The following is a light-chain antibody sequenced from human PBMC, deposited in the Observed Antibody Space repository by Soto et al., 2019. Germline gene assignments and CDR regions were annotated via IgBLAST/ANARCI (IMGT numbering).Light chain of an antibody. Sequence: DLQMTQSPSSLSASVGDRVTLTCRVSQDIKDHLGWYQQKPGKAPKSLIYVASRLQSGVPPRFSGSGSGTEFTLTISSLQPEDLAAYFCLQHNSDPWTFDQGTKVEI. V-gene: IGKV1-17*01. CDR2: VAS. J-gene: IGKJ1*01. CDR3: LQHNSDPWT. CDR1: QDIKDH.